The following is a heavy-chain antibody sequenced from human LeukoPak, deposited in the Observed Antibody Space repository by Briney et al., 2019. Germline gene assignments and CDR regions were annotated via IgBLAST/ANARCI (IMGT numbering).Heavy chain of an antibody. J-gene: IGHJ3*02. Sequence: GGSLRLSCAASGFTFSSYAMHWVRQAPGKGLEWVAVISYDGSNKYYADSVRGRFTISRDNAKNSLYLQMNSLRAEDTAVYYCARDSQLLYPFAFDIWGQGTMVTVSS. CDR2: ISYDGSNK. V-gene: IGHV3-30-3*01. CDR3: ARDSQLLYPFAFDI. CDR1: GFTFSSYA. D-gene: IGHD2-2*02.